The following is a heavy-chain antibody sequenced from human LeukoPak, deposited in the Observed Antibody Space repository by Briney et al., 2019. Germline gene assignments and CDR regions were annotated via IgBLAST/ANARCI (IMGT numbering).Heavy chain of an antibody. Sequence: PSETLSLTCAVYGGSFSGYYWSWIRQPPGKGLEWIGEINHSGSTNYNPSLKSRVTISVDTSKNQFSLKLSSVTAADTAVYYCAREDYDSSGRPFGYWGQGTLVTVSS. D-gene: IGHD3-22*01. V-gene: IGHV4-34*01. CDR3: AREDYDSSGRPFGY. CDR2: INHSGST. CDR1: GGSFSGYY. J-gene: IGHJ4*02.